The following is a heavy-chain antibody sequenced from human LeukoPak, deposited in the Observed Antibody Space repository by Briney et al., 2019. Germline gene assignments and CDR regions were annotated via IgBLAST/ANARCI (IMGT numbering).Heavy chain of an antibody. J-gene: IGHJ4*02. CDR2: IYYSGST. V-gene: IGHV4-39*07. CDR1: GGSISSSSYY. D-gene: IGHD6-19*01. Sequence: SETLSLTCTVSGGSISSSSYYWGWIRQPPGKGLEWIGSIYYSGSTYYNPSLKSRVTISVDTSKNRFSLKLSSVNVADTAVYYCARQRYSSGWYDLDYWGQGSLVTVSS. CDR3: ARQRYSSGWYDLDY.